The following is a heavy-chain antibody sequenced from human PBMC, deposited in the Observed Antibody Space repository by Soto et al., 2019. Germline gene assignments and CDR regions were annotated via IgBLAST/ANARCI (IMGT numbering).Heavy chain of an antibody. Sequence: SLRLSCAASGFTFSNYGIHWVRQAPGKGLEWAAIIWYDGSNKYYADSVKGRFTISRDNSKNTVYLQMNSLSLEDTAVYYCARNGGNYWADFWGQGTPVTVSS. CDR1: GFTFSNYG. V-gene: IGHV3-33*01. J-gene: IGHJ4*02. CDR2: IWYDGSNK. CDR3: ARNGGNYWADF. D-gene: IGHD2-21*01.